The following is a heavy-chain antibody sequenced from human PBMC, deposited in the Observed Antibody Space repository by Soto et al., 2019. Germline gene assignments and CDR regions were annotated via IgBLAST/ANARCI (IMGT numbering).Heavy chain of an antibody. CDR2: ISGSGGST. D-gene: IGHD1-26*01. CDR1: GFTFSSYA. V-gene: IGHV3-23*01. J-gene: IGHJ6*02. CDR3: AKDLKSGSLYYFYGMDV. Sequence: PGGSLRLSCAASGFTFSSYAMSWVRQAPGKWLEWVSAISGSGGSTYYADSVKGRFTISRDNSKNTLYLQMNSLRAEDTAVYYCAKDLKSGSLYYFYGMDVWGQGXTVTV.